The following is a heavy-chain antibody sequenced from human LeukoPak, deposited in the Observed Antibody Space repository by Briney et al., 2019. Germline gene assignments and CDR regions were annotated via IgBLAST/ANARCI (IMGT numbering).Heavy chain of an antibody. Sequence: GGSLRLSCAASGFTFSGSAMHWVRQTSGKGLEWVGRIRNKANTYATAYAAPVKGRFTISRDDSKNTAYLQMNSLRTEDTAVYYCTRPIVATTSDFDYWGQGTLVTVSS. CDR2: IRNKANTYAT. CDR1: GFTFSGSA. CDR3: TRPIVATTSDFDY. V-gene: IGHV3-73*01. J-gene: IGHJ4*02. D-gene: IGHD5-12*01.